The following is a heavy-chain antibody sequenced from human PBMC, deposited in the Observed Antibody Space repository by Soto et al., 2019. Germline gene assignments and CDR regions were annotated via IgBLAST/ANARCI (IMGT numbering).Heavy chain of an antibody. CDR3: ARLEGLATISYYFDF. Sequence: SETLSLTCTVSEDSITSGADYWGLIRQPPGKGLEWIGTIQYRGSTYYNPSLKSRVTMSLDTSKSQFSLKLNSVTAADSAVYFCARLEGLATISYYFDFWGPGALVTVSS. CDR1: EDSITSGADY. D-gene: IGHD3-9*01. V-gene: IGHV4-39*01. CDR2: IQYRGST. J-gene: IGHJ4*02.